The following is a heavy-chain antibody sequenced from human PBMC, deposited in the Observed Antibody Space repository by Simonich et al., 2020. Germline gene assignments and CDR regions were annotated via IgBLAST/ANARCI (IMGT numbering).Heavy chain of an antibody. J-gene: IGHJ6*02. V-gene: IGHV1-2*06. CDR2: IKPNRDVT. CDR3: ATGIAARYYYYGMDV. D-gene: IGHD6-6*01. Sequence: QVQLVQSGAEVKKPGASVTVSCKASGYNFTGYYMHWVLQAEGQGREWMRHIKPNRDVTNYAQKCQGRVTMNRDTSTSTAYKELIRLRSDDTAVYYGATGIAARYYYYGMDVWGQGTTVTVSS. CDR1: GYNFTGYY.